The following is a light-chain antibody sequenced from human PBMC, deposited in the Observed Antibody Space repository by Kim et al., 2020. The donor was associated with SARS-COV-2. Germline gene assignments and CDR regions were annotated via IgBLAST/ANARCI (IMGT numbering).Light chain of an antibody. CDR2: LNSDGSH. V-gene: IGLV4-69*01. CDR1: SGHSSYA. CDR3: QTWGTGIPV. Sequence: QLVLTQSPSASASLGASVKLPCTLSSGHSSYAIAWHQQQPEKGPRYLMKLNSDGSHSKGDGIPDRFSGSSSGAERYLTISSLQSEDEADYYCQTWGTGIPVFGGGTQLTVL. J-gene: IGLJ3*02.